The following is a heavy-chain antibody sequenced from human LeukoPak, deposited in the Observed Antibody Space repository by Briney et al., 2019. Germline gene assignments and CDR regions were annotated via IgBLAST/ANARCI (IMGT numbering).Heavy chain of an antibody. J-gene: IGHJ6*03. V-gene: IGHV4-59*08. CDR1: GGSISSYY. Sequence: SETLFLTCTVSGGSISSYYWSWIRQPPGKGLEWIGYIYYSGSTNYNPSLKSRVTISVDTSKNQFSLKLSSVTAADTAVYYCARLQISGSWPHYYYYYMDVWGKGTTVTVSS. D-gene: IGHD1-26*01. CDR2: IYYSGST. CDR3: ARLQISGSWPHYYYYYMDV.